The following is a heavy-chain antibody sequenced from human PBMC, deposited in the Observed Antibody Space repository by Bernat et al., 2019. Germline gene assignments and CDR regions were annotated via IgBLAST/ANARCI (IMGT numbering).Heavy chain of an antibody. CDR1: GFTVSSNY. J-gene: IGHJ4*02. D-gene: IGHD2-15*01. CDR3: ARGDCSGGSCYSLYY. Sequence: EVQLVETGGGLIQPGGSLRLSCAASGFTVSSNYMSWVRQAPGKGLEWVSVIYSGGNTYYADSVKGRFTISRDNSKNTLYLQMNSLRAEDTAVYYGARGDCSGGSCYSLYYWGQGTLVTVSS. V-gene: IGHV3-53*05. CDR2: IYSGGNT.